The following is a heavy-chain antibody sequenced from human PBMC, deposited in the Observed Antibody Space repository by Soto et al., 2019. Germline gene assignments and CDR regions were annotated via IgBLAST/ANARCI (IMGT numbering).Heavy chain of an antibody. CDR2: IYSGGST. V-gene: IGHV3-53*01. Sequence: GGSLRLSCAASGFTVSSNYMSWVRQAPGKGLEWVSVIYSGGSTYYADSVKGRFTISRDNSKNTLYLQMNSLRAEDTAVYYCARDRAAPDYYYGMDVWGQGTTVTVSS. CDR1: GFTVSSNY. J-gene: IGHJ6*02. D-gene: IGHD6-13*01. CDR3: ARDRAAPDYYYGMDV.